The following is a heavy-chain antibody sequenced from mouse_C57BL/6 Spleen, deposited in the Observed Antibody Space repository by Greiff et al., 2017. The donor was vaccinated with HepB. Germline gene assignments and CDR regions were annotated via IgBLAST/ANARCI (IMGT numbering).Heavy chain of an antibody. D-gene: IGHD1-1*01. V-gene: IGHV1-69*01. J-gene: IGHJ4*01. CDR2: IDPSDSYT. CDR3: AREGNYYGSRGAMDY. Sequence: QVQLQQSGAELVMPGASVKLSCKASGYTFTSYWMHWVKQRPGQGLEWIGEIDPSDSYTNYNQKFKGKSTLTVDKSSSTAYMQLSSLTSEDSAVYYCAREGNYYGSRGAMDYWGQGTSVTVSS. CDR1: GYTFTSYW.